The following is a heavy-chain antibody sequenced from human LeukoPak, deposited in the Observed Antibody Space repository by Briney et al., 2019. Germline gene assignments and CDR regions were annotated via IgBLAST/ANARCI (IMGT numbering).Heavy chain of an antibody. J-gene: IGHJ4*02. Sequence: SETLSLTRTVSGGSISSYYWSWIRQPPGKGLEWIGYIYYSGSTNYNPSLKSRVTISVDTSKNQFSLKLSSVTAADTAVYYCAGQRKTYYDILTGPPEDYWGQGTLVTVSS. CDR3: AGQRKTYYDILTGPPEDY. CDR2: IYYSGST. CDR1: GGSISSYY. V-gene: IGHV4-59*08. D-gene: IGHD3-9*01.